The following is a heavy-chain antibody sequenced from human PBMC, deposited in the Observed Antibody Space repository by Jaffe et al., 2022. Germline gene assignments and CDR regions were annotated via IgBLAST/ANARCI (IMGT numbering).Heavy chain of an antibody. CDR2: IIPILGIA. Sequence: QVQLVQSGAEVKKPGSSVKVSCKASGGTFSSYTISWVRQAPGQGLEWMGRIIPILGIANYAQKFQGRVTITADKSTSTAYMELSSLRSEDTAVYYCARDLGYYGSGSYLDYWGQGTLVTVSS. V-gene: IGHV1-69*08. D-gene: IGHD3-10*01. J-gene: IGHJ4*02. CDR3: ARDLGYYGSGSYLDY. CDR1: GGTFSSYT.